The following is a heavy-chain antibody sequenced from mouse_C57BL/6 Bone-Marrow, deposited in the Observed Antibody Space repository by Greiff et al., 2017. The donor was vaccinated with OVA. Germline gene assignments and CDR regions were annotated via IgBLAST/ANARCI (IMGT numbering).Heavy chain of an antibody. CDR1: GFTFSVYY. Sequence: VESEGGLVQPGSSMKLSCTASGFTFSVYYMAWVRQVPEKGLEWVANINYDGSSTYYLDSLKSRFIISRDNAKNILYLQMSSLKSEDTATYYCARVYGNHYAMDYWGQGTSVTVSS. D-gene: IGHD2-1*01. V-gene: IGHV5-16*01. CDR2: INYDGSST. CDR3: ARVYGNHYAMDY. J-gene: IGHJ4*01.